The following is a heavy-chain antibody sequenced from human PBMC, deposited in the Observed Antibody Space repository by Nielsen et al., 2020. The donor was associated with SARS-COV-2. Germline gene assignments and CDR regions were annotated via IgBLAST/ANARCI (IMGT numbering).Heavy chain of an antibody. CDR1: GFSFSNYA. J-gene: IGHJ3*01. CDR2: ISGNGDRT. D-gene: IGHD2-21*02. Sequence: GGSLRLSCAASGFSFSNYAMSWVRQAPGKGLEWVSAISGNGDRTYYADSVKGRFTISRDNSKNTLYLQMNSLRAEDTAVYYCAKGDRYCGGDCYADAFVFWGQGTMVTV. CDR3: AKGDRYCGGDCYADAFVF. V-gene: IGHV3-23*01.